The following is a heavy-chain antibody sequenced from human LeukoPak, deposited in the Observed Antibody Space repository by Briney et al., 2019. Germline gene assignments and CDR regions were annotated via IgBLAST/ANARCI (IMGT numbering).Heavy chain of an antibody. CDR1: GGSLSGYY. J-gene: IGHJ4*02. D-gene: IGHD5-18*01. Sequence: SETLSLTCAVYGGSLSGYYWSWIRQPPGKGLEWIGEINHSGSTNYNPSLKSRVTISVDTSKNQFSLKLSSVTAADTAVYYCARGGDTAMVMDYWGQGTLVTVSS. CDR3: ARGGDTAMVMDY. CDR2: INHSGST. V-gene: IGHV4-34*01.